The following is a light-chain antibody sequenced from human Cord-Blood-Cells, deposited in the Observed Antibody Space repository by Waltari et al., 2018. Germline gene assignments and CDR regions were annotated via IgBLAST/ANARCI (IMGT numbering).Light chain of an antibody. CDR1: SCHIGNNT. J-gene: IGLJ2*01. CDR3: AAWDDSLNGPV. V-gene: IGLV1-44*01. Sequence: QSVLTQPPSASGTSGPSVTISCSGGSCHIGNNTVNWYQRRPGTSPKLLIYSNSERPSGVPDRFSGAKSGTSASLAISGLQSEDKADYYCAAWDDSLNGPVFGGGTKLTVL. CDR2: SNS.